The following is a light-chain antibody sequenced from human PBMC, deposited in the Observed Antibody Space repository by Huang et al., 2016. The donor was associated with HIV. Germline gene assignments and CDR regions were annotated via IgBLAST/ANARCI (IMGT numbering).Light chain of an antibody. CDR2: GAS. CDR1: QTVIKN. J-gene: IGKJ4*01. CDR3: QQYNRWPPLT. Sequence: VMTQSPASLSVSPGERVTLSCRASQTVIKNLAWYQQRPGQPPRLLVYGASVRAAGVPDRFSCSGSGTDFTLTITSLQSEDFAIYYCQQYNRWPPLTFGRGTKVETK. V-gene: IGKV3-15*01.